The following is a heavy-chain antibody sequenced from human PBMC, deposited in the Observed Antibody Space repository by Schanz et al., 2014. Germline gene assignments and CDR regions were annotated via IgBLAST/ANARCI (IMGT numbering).Heavy chain of an antibody. CDR2: IWYDGTDR. CDR3: AKGSMAARPLLPTDYYFYGTDI. J-gene: IGHJ6*02. Sequence: QVQLVESGGGVVRPGRSLRLSCAASGFTFNNYGMHWVRQAPGKGLEWVAVIWYDGTDRYYADSVKGRFTISRDNSKNTLYRQMNSLRAEDTAVYYCAKGSMAARPLLPTDYYFYGTDIWGQGTTVTVSS. D-gene: IGHD6-6*01. CDR1: GFTFNNYG. V-gene: IGHV3-33*06.